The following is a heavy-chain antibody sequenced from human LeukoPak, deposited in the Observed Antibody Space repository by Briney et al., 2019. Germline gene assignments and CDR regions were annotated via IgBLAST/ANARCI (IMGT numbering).Heavy chain of an antibody. Sequence: PGGSLRLSCAASGFTFSSYAMSWVRQAPGKGLEWVSAISGSGGSTYYADSVKGRFTISRDNSKNTLYLQMNSLRAEDTSVNYCARDYNYYTSDRYYDAFDIWGQGTMVTVSS. CDR2: ISGSGGST. D-gene: IGHD3-22*01. V-gene: IGHV3-23*01. CDR3: ARDYNYYTSDRYYDAFDI. J-gene: IGHJ3*02. CDR1: GFTFSSYA.